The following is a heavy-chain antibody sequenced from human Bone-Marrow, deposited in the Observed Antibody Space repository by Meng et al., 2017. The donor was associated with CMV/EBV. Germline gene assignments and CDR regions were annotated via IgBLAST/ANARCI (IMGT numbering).Heavy chain of an antibody. D-gene: IGHD2-15*01. CDR3: ARDSTPIDF. J-gene: IGHJ4*02. Sequence: KVSCKASGYTFTSYDINWVRQDAGQGLEWVGWISPNSGYTGYAQKFQGRVTMTRDTSISTVYMELSSLTFDDTAVYYCARDSTPIDFWGPGTLVTVSS. CDR2: ISPNSGYT. V-gene: IGHV1-8*01. CDR1: GYTFTSYD.